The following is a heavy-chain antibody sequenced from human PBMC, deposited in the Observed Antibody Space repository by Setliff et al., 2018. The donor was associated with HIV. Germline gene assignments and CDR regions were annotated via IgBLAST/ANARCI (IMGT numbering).Heavy chain of an antibody. CDR3: ARARYGGFDH. CDR1: GYNFDSFA. D-gene: IGHD3-16*01. Sequence: ASVKVSCKASGYNFDSFAVIWVRQAPGQGLEWMGWISGYNGQTKDAQKFQGRLIMTTDTATSSSYMEMRSLRSDDTAIYYCARARYGGFDHWGQGSLAXVSS. V-gene: IGHV1-18*01. J-gene: IGHJ4*02. CDR2: ISGYNGQT.